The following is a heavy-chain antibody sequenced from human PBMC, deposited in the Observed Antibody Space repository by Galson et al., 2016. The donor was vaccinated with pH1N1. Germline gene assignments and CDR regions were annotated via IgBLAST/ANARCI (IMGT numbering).Heavy chain of an antibody. CDR1: GGSVSSSSYY. CDR2: FYDRGST. J-gene: IGHJ6*03. CDR3: ATIKAVSGPLYMDV. V-gene: IGHV4-39*07. D-gene: IGHD5/OR15-5a*01. Sequence: ETLSLTCTVSGGSVSSSSYYWGWIRQPPGRGLEWIGSFYDRGSTYYNPALTSRVAISVDMSKNQFSLKVNSVTAADAAVYYCATIKAVSGPLYMDVWGKGTTVTVSS.